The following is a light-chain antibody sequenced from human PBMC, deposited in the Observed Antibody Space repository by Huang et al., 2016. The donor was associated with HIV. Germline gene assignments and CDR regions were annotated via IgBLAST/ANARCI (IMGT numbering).Light chain of an antibody. CDR2: GTS. CDR1: QRVRSSY. CDR3: QQYGTSPPFT. V-gene: IGKV3-20*01. J-gene: IGKJ2*01. Sequence: EIVLTQSPGTLSLSPGERATLSCRASQRVRSSYLAWYQQKPGQAPRLLIFGTSNRATAIPDRFSGSGSGTDFSLTISRLEPEDFAVYFCQQYGTSPPFTFGQGTKLEIK.